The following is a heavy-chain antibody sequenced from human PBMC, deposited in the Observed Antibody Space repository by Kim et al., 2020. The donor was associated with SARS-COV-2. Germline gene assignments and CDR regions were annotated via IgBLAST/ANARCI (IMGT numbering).Heavy chain of an antibody. J-gene: IGHJ4*02. CDR3: ARTQGLDY. V-gene: IGHV1-2*02. CDR1: GYTFAGYF. Sequence: ASVKVSCKASGYTFAGYFIHWVRQAPGQRLEWIGWIDHNTGDANHAQKFQDRVTMTRDTSISTAYMELSTLISDDTAIYYCARTQGLDYWGQGTQVTVSS. CDR2: IDHNTGDA.